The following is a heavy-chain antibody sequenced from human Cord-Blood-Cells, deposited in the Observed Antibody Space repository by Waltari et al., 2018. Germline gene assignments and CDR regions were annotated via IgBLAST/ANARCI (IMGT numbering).Heavy chain of an antibody. CDR3: ARGLNLRITIFGVVIDAFDI. D-gene: IGHD3-3*01. CDR2: IYPGDSDT. J-gene: IGHJ3*02. CDR1: GYSFTSYW. Sequence: AEVKKPGESLKISCRGSGYSFTSYWIGWVRQMPGKGLEWMGIIYPGDSDTRYSPSFQGQVTISADKSISTACLQWSSLKASDTAMYYCARGLNLRITIFGVVIDAFDIWGQGTMVTVSS. V-gene: IGHV5-51*01.